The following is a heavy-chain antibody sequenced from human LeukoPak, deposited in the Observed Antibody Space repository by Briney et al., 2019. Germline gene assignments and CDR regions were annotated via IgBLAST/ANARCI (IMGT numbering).Heavy chain of an antibody. J-gene: IGHJ4*02. V-gene: IGHV3-53*01. CDR1: GFTVSSNY. CDR2: IYSGGST. D-gene: IGHD1-26*01. Sequence: GGSLRLSCAASGFTVSSNYVSWVRQAPGKGLEWVSVIYSGGSTYYADSVKGRFTISRDNSKNTLYLQMNSLRAEDTAVYYCARAYVGAHFDYWGQGTLVTVSS. CDR3: ARAYVGAHFDY.